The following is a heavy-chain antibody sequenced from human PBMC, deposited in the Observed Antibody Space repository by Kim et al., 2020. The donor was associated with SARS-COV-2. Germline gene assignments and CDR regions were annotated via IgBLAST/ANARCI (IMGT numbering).Heavy chain of an antibody. CDR3: TSRTPYGDYDYYYYGMDV. D-gene: IGHD4-17*01. J-gene: IGHJ6*02. V-gene: IGHV3-15*01. Sequence: NGRFTISRDDQKNTLYLQMNSLKTEDTAVYYCTSRTPYGDYDYYYYGMDVWGQGTTVTVSS.